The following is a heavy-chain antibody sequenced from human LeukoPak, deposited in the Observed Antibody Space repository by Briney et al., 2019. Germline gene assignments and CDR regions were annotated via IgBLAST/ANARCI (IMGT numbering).Heavy chain of an antibody. CDR3: VRQGYSSFDY. D-gene: IGHD6-19*01. V-gene: IGHV4-39*01. J-gene: IGHJ4*02. Sequence: SETLSLTCTVSGGSISSTGCYWGWIRQPPGKGLEWIGIIYYSGTTYYNPSLKSRVTISVDTSKNQFSLKLSSVTAADTAVYYCVRQGYSSFDYWGQGTLVTVSS. CDR1: GGSISSTGCY. CDR2: IYYSGTT.